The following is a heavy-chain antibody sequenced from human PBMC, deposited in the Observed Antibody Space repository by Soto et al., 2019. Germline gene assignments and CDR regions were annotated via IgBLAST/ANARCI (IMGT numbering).Heavy chain of an antibody. Sequence: GESLKISCKGSGYSFANYWIAWVRQMPGRGLEWLGIIYPGDSNTAYGPSFQGHVTISADKSINTAYLQWSSLKASDTAIYYCATHLTGGLDYWAQGTLGTVS. CDR2: IYPGDSNT. D-gene: IGHD1-20*01. V-gene: IGHV5-51*01. CDR3: ATHLTGGLDY. CDR1: GYSFANYW. J-gene: IGHJ4*02.